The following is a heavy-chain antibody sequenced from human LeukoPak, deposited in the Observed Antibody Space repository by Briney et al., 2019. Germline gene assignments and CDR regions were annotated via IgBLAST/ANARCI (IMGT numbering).Heavy chain of an antibody. CDR3: TTYSNSSGGY. D-gene: IGHD2/OR15-2a*01. CDR2: IRSKLNNYAT. V-gene: IGHV3-73*01. Sequence: PGGSLRLSCAASGFTFSGSAMHWVRQAYGKGLEWVGRIRSKLNNYATVYAASVKGRFTISRDDSKNTAYLQLSSLKTEDTAVYYCTTYSNSSGGYWGQGTLVTVSS. J-gene: IGHJ4*02. CDR1: GFTFSGSA.